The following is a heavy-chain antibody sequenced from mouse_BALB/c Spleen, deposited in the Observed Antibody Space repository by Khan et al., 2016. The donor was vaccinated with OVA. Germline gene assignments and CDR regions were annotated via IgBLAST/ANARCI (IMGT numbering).Heavy chain of an antibody. CDR1: GFAFSSYD. CDR3: ERHGGFNPCYAMDY. Sequence: EVELVESGGGLVKPGGSLKLSCAASGFAFSSYDMSWVRQIPEKRLEWVAFISNGGSYSNYPDSVKGRFTISRDNARNTLYLQVSSLRSEDTALYSCERHGGFNPCYAMDYWGQGTSVTVSS. J-gene: IGHJ4*01. CDR2: ISNGGSYS. V-gene: IGHV5-9*02.